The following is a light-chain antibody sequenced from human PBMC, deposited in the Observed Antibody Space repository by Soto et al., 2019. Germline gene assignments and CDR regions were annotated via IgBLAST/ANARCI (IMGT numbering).Light chain of an antibody. Sequence: QSALTQPASVSGSPGQSITISCTGTSSDVGDYNYVSWYQQHPGKAPKLMIYDVTNRPSGVSNRFSGSKSGNTASLTISGLQAEDEADYYCSSYTSSSPWVFGGGTNLTVL. CDR2: DVT. CDR3: SSYTSSSPWV. V-gene: IGLV2-14*01. J-gene: IGLJ3*02. CDR1: SSDVGDYNY.